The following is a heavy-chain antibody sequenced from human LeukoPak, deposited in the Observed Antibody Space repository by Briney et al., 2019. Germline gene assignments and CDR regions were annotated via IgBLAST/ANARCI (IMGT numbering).Heavy chain of an antibody. CDR1: GFTFSDYY. Sequence: GGSLRLSCAASGFTFSDYYMSWIRQAPGKGLEWVSYSSGSSIYYAYFVKGRFTISRDNAKNPLYLQMNSLRAEDTAVYYCAREGSSSWYVDYWGQGTLVTVSS. V-gene: IGHV3-11*01. J-gene: IGHJ4*02. CDR2: SSGSSI. D-gene: IGHD6-13*01. CDR3: AREGSSSWYVDY.